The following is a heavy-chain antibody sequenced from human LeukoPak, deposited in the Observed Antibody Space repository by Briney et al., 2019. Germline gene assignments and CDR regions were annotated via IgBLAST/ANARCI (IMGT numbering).Heavy chain of an antibody. D-gene: IGHD2-2*01. V-gene: IGHV3-23*01. CDR1: GFTFSSYA. J-gene: IGHJ4*02. CDR3: AKAGSPSQALYDY. CDR2: ISGSASST. Sequence: GGSLRLSCAASGFTFSSYAMCWVRQAPGKGLEWVSTISGSASSTYYADSVKGRFTISRDNSKNTLHLQMNSLRAEDTALYYCAKAGSPSQALYDYWGQGTLVTVSS.